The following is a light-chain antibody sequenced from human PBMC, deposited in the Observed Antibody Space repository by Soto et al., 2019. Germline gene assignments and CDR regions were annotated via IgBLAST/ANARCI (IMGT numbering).Light chain of an antibody. CDR1: SSDVGGYNY. Sequence: QSALTQPASVSGSPGQSITISCTGTSSDVGGYNYVSWYQQHPGKAPKLMIYDVSNRPSGVSNRFSGSKSGNTASLTISGLQAVDEADYYCSSYTSSDVVFGGGTKLTVL. CDR3: SSYTSSDVV. V-gene: IGLV2-14*01. CDR2: DVS. J-gene: IGLJ2*01.